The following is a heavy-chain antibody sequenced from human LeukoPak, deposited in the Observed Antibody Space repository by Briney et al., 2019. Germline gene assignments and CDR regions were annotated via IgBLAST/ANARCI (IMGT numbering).Heavy chain of an antibody. CDR2: IWYDESNQ. CDR3: ARDRGGIHCFDL. J-gene: IGHJ4*02. Sequence: GGSLRLSCAASGFTFSTFGVHWVRQAPGKGLEWVAIIWYDESNQFYADAVKGRFTISRDNSKNTLYLQMNSLRVEDTAVYYCARDRGGIHCFDLWGQGTLLTVSS. CDR1: GFTFSTFG. D-gene: IGHD3-10*01. V-gene: IGHV3-33*01.